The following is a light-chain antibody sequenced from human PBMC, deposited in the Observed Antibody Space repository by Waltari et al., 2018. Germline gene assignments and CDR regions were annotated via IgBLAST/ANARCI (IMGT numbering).Light chain of an antibody. J-gene: IGKJ1*01. CDR2: HAS. V-gene: IGKV3-20*01. CDR1: QSISKY. CDR3: QHYESLPVT. Sequence: EIVLTQSPGTLSLSPGERATLSCRASQSISKYLAWYQQKPGQAPRLLIHHASSRAPGIPERFSGSGSGTDFSLTISRLEPEDFAVYYCQHYESLPVTFGQGTKVEIK.